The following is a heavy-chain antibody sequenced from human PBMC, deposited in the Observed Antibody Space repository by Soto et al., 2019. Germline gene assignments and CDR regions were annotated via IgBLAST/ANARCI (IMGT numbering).Heavy chain of an antibody. Sequence: EVELLESGGGLVQPGGSLRLSCAASASTFSNYAMSWVRQAPGKGLEWVSAISATGGSTYYADSVKGRFTISRENSRHTVFLQMNSLRAEDTAVFYCGERGGSYWGQGSLVTVSS. V-gene: IGHV3-23*01. CDR1: ASTFSNYA. D-gene: IGHD1-26*01. CDR2: ISATGGST. J-gene: IGHJ1*01. CDR3: GERGGSY.